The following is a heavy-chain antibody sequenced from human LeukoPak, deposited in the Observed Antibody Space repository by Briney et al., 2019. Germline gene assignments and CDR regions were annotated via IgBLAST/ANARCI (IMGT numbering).Heavy chain of an antibody. V-gene: IGHV3-23*01. CDR1: GFTFSNYA. J-gene: IGHJ5*01. CDR3: AKYAETARSWIDP. CDR2: ISGGGGII. D-gene: IGHD1-14*01. Sequence: PGGSLRLSCAASGFTFSNYAMSWVRQAPGKGLEWVSVISGGGGIIYYADSVKGRFTISRDNSKNTLYLQMNSLGAEDTAVYYCAKYAETARSWIDPWGQGTLVTVST.